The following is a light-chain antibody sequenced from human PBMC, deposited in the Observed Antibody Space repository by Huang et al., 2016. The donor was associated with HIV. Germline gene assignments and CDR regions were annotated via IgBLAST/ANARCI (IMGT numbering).Light chain of an antibody. CDR3: QQYNNWHRT. V-gene: IGKV3-15*01. CDR1: QSISSS. J-gene: IGKJ1*01. Sequence: EIVMTQSPATLSVSPGEGATLSCRASQSISSSLALYQKKPGQAPRLLIYGATSRATGIPARCSGSGSGTEFTLTISSLQSEDFAVYYCQQYNNWHRTFGQGTKVEIK. CDR2: GAT.